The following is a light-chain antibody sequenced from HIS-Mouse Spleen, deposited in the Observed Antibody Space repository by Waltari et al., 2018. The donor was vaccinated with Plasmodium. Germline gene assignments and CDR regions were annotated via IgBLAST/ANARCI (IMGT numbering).Light chain of an antibody. CDR1: QSVSSY. J-gene: IGKJ4*01. CDR2: DAP. Sequence: EIVLTQSPATLSLSPGERATLSCRARQSVSSYLAWYQQKPGQAPRLLIYDAPNRATGIPARFSGSGSGTDFTLTISSLEPEDFAVYYCQQRSNWPLTFGGGTKVEIK. CDR3: QQRSNWPLT. V-gene: IGKV3-11*01.